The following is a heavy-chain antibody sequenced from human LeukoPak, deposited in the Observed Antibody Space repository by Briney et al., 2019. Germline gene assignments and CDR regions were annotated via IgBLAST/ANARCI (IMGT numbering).Heavy chain of an antibody. CDR1: GFTFSSYA. Sequence: GGSLRLSCAASGFTFSSYAMHWVRQAPGKGLEWVAVISYDGSNKYYADSVKGRFTISRDNSKNTLYLQMNSLRAEDTAVYYCAREGVVPAAIEYFDYWGQGTLVTVSS. J-gene: IGHJ4*02. CDR2: ISYDGSNK. CDR3: AREGVVPAAIEYFDY. D-gene: IGHD2-2*01. V-gene: IGHV3-30-3*01.